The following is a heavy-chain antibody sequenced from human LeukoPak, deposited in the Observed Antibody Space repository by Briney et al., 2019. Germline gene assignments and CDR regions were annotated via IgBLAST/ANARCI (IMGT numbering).Heavy chain of an antibody. CDR1: GFTFSSYS. CDR2: ISSSSSYI. Sequence: GGSLRLSCAASGFTFSSYSMNWARQAPGKGLEWVSSISSSSSYIYYADSVKGRFTISRDNAKNSLYLQMNSLRAEDTAVYYCARDVGGYSYGFVYWGQGTLVTVSS. D-gene: IGHD5-18*01. CDR3: ARDVGGYSYGFVY. V-gene: IGHV3-21*01. J-gene: IGHJ4*02.